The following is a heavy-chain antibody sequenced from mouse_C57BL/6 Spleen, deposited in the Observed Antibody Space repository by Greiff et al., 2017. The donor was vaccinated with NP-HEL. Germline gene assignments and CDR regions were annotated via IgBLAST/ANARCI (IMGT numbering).Heavy chain of an antibody. CDR1: GFTFSSYG. CDR2: ISSGGSYT. D-gene: IGHD2-4*01. J-gene: IGHJ4*01. V-gene: IGHV5-6*01. Sequence: EVQLQESGGDLVKPGGSLKLSCAASGFTFSSYGMSWVRQTPDKRLEWVATISSGGSYTYYPDSVKGRFTISRDNAKNTLYLQMSSLKSEDTAMYYCARDYDYDVYAMDYWGQGTSVTVSS. CDR3: ARDYDYDVYAMDY.